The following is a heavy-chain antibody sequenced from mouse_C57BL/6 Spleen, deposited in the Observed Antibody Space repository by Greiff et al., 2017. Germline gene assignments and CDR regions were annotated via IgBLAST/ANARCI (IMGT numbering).Heavy chain of an antibody. V-gene: IGHV1-82*01. D-gene: IGHD2-4*01. CDR1: GYAFRSSW. CDR2: IYPGDGDT. Sequence: VKLQESGPELVKPGASVKISCKASGYAFRSSWLNWVKQRPGKGLEWIGRIYPGDGDTNYNGKFKGKATLTADKSSSTAYMQLISLTSEDSAVYVCARPDYDYDGYAMDYWGQGASVTVSS. J-gene: IGHJ4*01. CDR3: ARPDYDYDGYAMDY.